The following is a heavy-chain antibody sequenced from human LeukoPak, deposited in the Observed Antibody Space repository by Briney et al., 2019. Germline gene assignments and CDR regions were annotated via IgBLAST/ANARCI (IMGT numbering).Heavy chain of an antibody. CDR3: ARDFGDISEFFQH. Sequence: GGSLRLSCAASGFTFSIYGMNWVRQAPGKGLEWVSYVSSSGSTKYYADSVKGRFTISRDNAKNSLYLQMNSLRAEDTAVYYCARDFGDISEFFQHWGGGTLVSVSS. D-gene: IGHD3-10*01. J-gene: IGHJ1*01. V-gene: IGHV3-48*04. CDR2: VSSSGSTK. CDR1: GFTFSIYG.